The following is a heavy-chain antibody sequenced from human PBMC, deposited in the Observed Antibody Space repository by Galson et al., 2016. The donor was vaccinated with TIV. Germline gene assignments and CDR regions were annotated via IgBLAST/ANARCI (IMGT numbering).Heavy chain of an antibody. CDR2: LYRSETT. J-gene: IGHJ4*02. D-gene: IGHD4-17*01. V-gene: IGHV3-53*01. CDR3: ATHYGDYWGYYFDY. CDR1: GFTVNSNY. Sequence: SLRLSCAASGFTVNSNYMTWVRQAPGKGLEWVSILYRSETTYYADSVKGRFTISRDNSKNTLYLQMNSLKTEDTATYYCATHYGDYWGYYFDYWGQGTLVTASS.